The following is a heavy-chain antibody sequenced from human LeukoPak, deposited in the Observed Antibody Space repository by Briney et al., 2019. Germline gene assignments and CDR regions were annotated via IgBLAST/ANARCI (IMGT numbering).Heavy chain of an antibody. Sequence: PSETLSLTCAVSGGSISSSNWWSWVRQPPGKGLEWIGEIYHSGSTNYNPSLKSRVTISVDTSKNQFSLKLSSVTAADTAVYYCASLSGVVVTVRDYWGQGTLVTVSS. V-gene: IGHV4-4*02. CDR3: ASLSGVVVTVRDY. CDR2: IYHSGST. CDR1: GGSISSSNW. J-gene: IGHJ4*02. D-gene: IGHD3-22*01.